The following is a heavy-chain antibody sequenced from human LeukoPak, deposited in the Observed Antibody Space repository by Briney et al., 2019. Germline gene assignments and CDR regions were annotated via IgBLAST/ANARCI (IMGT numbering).Heavy chain of an antibody. D-gene: IGHD6-19*01. Sequence: PSETLSLTCTVSGGSISSYYWSWIRQPPGKGLEWIGYMSYSGNTNYNPSLKSRVTISVDTSKNQFSLKLTSVIAADTAVYYCARHASVDGNWPRPLDYWGQGSLVTVSS. J-gene: IGHJ4*02. CDR2: MSYSGNT. V-gene: IGHV4-59*08. CDR3: ARHASVDGNWPRPLDY. CDR1: GGSISSYY.